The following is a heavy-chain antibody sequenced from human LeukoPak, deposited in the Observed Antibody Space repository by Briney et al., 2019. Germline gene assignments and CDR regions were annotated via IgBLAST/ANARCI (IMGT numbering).Heavy chain of an antibody. D-gene: IGHD1-26*01. J-gene: IGHJ4*02. Sequence: SETLSLTCTVSGGSISSGDYYWSWIRQPPGKGLEWIGYIYNSESTYYSPSLKSRVTVSADTSNNQFSLKLSSVTAADTAVYYCARAYSDAPDSWGQGTLVTVSS. CDR1: GGSISSGDYY. V-gene: IGHV4-30-4*01. CDR2: IYNSEST. CDR3: ARAYSDAPDS.